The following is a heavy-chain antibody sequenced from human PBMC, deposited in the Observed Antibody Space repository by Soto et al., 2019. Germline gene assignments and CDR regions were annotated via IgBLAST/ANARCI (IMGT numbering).Heavy chain of an antibody. CDR2: INAGNGNT. D-gene: IGHD2-2*01. CDR1: GYTFTSYA. CDR3: ARGGALGYCSSTSCYYFDY. J-gene: IGHJ4*02. Sequence: GASVKVSCKASGYTFTSYAMHWVRQAPGQRLEWMGWINAGNGNTKYSQKFQGRVTITRDTSASTAYMELSSLRSEDTAVYYCARGGALGYCSSTSCYYFDYWGQGTLVTVSS. V-gene: IGHV1-3*01.